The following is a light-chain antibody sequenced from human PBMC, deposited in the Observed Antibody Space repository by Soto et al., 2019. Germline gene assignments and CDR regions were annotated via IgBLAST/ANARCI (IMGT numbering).Light chain of an antibody. CDR1: QTISSW. Sequence: ASQTISSWLAWYQQKPGKAPKLLIYKASTLKSGVPSRFICSGYATYFTVMRSRLQCDDVLTNYWEHYTSDGKVFDEGTRLEIK. V-gene: IGKV1-5*03. J-gene: IGKJ5*01. CDR3: EHYTSDGKV. CDR2: KAS.